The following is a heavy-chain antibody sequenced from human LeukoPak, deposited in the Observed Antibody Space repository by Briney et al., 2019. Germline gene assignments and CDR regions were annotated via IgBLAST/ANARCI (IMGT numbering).Heavy chain of an antibody. V-gene: IGHV3-23*01. Sequence: GGSLRLSCAASGFTFSSYAMSWVRQAPGKGLEWVSAISGSGGSTYYADSVKGRFTISRDNSKNTLYLQMNSLRAEDTAVYYCAKDLGHYDSSGHQTEAFDIWGQGTMVTVSS. CDR2: ISGSGGST. CDR3: AKDLGHYDSSGHQTEAFDI. J-gene: IGHJ3*02. D-gene: IGHD3-22*01. CDR1: GFTFSSYA.